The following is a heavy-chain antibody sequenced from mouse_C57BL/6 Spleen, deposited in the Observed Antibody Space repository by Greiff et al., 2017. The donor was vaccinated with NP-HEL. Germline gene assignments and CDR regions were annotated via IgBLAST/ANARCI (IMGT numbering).Heavy chain of an antibody. CDR2: ISYDGSN. D-gene: IGHD1-1*01. Sequence: EVQLQESGPGLVKPSQSLSLTCSVTGYSITSGYYWNWIRQFPGNKLEWMGYISYDGSNNYNPSLKNRISITRDTSKNQFLLKLNSVTTEDTATYYCARGGYGSRWYFDVWGTGTTVTVSS. CDR1: GYSITSGYY. CDR3: ARGGYGSRWYFDV. J-gene: IGHJ1*03. V-gene: IGHV3-6*01.